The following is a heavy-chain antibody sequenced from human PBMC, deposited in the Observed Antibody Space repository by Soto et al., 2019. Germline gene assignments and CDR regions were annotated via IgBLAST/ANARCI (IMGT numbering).Heavy chain of an antibody. CDR3: ARGSAAGVDYGMDV. CDR2: IYRSGDT. CDR1: CGSMTGYY. D-gene: IGHD6-13*01. V-gene: IGHV4-4*07. J-gene: IGHJ6*02. Sequence: PSETLSLTCSVSCGSMTGYYWSWIRQPAGRGLGWIGRIYRSGDTNYNPSLKSRVIMSVDTSKKKVSLKVSSVTAADTAVYFCARGSAAGVDYGMDVWGQGTTVTVSS.